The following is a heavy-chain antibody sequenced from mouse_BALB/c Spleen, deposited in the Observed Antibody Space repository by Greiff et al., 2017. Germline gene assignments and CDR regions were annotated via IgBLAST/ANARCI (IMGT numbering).Heavy chain of an antibody. Sequence: DVQLQESGPGLVKPSQSLSLTCSVTGYSITSGYYWNWIRQFPGNKLKWMGYISYDGSNNYNPSLKNRISITRDTSKNQFFLKLNSVTTEDTATYYCARRSYGSVDYWGQGTTLTVSS. V-gene: IGHV3-6*02. CDR3: ARRSYGSVDY. CDR2: ISYDGSN. J-gene: IGHJ2*01. CDR1: GYSITSGYY. D-gene: IGHD1-1*01.